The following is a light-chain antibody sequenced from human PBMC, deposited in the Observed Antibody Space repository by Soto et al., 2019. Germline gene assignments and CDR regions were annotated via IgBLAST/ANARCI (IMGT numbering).Light chain of an antibody. V-gene: IGKV4-1*01. Sequence: DIVMTQSPDSLAVSLGERATINCKSSQSVLYSSDNKNYLAWYQQKPGQPPKLLIYWTSTRESGVPDRFSGAGSGTDFTLTISSLKAEDVAVYYCQQNYRIPLTFGGGTKVEIK. CDR3: QQNYRIPLT. J-gene: IGKJ4*01. CDR2: WTS. CDR1: QSVLYSSDNKNY.